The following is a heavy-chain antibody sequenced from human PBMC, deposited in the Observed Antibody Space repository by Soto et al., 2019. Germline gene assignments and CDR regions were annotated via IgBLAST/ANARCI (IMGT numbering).Heavy chain of an antibody. CDR3: ARVLRDVLSDRYYWYFDL. CDR2: IYYIGTS. D-gene: IGHD3-16*02. Sequence: QVQLQESGPGLVKPSQTLSLTCTVSGASISSGGYYWGWIRQHPGKGLEWIGFIYYIGTSYYNPSIVSRITLSVDPSKNHFSLNLTSVTAADTAVYYCARVLRDVLSDRYYWYFDLWGRGTLVTVSS. V-gene: IGHV4-31*03. CDR1: GASISSGGYY. J-gene: IGHJ2*01.